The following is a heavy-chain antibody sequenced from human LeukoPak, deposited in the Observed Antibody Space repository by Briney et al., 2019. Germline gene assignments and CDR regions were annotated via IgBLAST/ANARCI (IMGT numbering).Heavy chain of an antibody. CDR2: ISSSGSTI. J-gene: IGHJ4*02. CDR3: ARAPPNWGSPYYFDY. CDR1: GFTFSSYE. Sequence: QPGGSLRLSCAASGFTFSSYEMNWVRQAPGKGLEWVSYISSSGSTIYYADSVKGRFTISRDNAKNSLYLQMNSLRAEDTAVYYCARAPPNWGSPYYFDYWGQGTLVTVSS. V-gene: IGHV3-48*03. D-gene: IGHD7-27*01.